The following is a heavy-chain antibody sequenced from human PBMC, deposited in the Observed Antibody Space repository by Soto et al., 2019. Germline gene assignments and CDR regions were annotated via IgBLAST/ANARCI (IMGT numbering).Heavy chain of an antibody. V-gene: IGHV3-9*01. CDR1: GFTFDDYA. Sequence: GGSLRLSCAASGFTFDDYAMHWVRQAPGKGLERVSGISWNSGSIGYADSVKGRFTISRDNAKNSLYLQMNSLRAEDTALYYCAKDTSIAAAGLDYWGQGTLVTVSS. CDR3: AKDTSIAAAGLDY. D-gene: IGHD6-13*01. CDR2: ISWNSGSI. J-gene: IGHJ4*02.